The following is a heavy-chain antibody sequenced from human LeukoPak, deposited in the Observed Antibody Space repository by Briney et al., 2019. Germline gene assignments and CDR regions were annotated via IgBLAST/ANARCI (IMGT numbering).Heavy chain of an antibody. CDR2: ISYTGRT. CDR3: ARDARCSGCHGSDY. Sequence: SETLSLTCTVSGGSVSSDNYYWSWIRQPPGKGLEWIAYISYTGRTNYNPSLKSRVTISADTSENQFSLRLSSVTAADTAVYYCARDARCSGCHGSDYWGQGTLVTVSS. J-gene: IGHJ4*02. D-gene: IGHD6-19*01. CDR1: GGSVSSDNYY. V-gene: IGHV4-61*01.